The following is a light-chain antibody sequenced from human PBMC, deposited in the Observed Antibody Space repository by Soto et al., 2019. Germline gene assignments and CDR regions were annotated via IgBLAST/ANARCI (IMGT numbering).Light chain of an antibody. J-gene: IGKJ1*01. CDR2: KAS. CDR3: QQYNSYSGG. V-gene: IGKV1-5*03. Sequence: DIRMTQSPSTLSASVGDRVTITCRASQSISSWLAWYQQKPGKAPKLLIYKASSLESGVPSRFSGSGSGTEFTLTISSLQPDDFATYYCQQYNSYSGGFGQGTKVEIK. CDR1: QSISSW.